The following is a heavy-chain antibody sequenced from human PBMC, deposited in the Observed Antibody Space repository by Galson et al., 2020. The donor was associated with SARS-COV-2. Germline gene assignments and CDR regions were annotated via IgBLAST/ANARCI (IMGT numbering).Heavy chain of an antibody. CDR2: IYYSGST. Sequence: SETLSLTCTVSGGSISSYYWSWIRQPPGKGLEWIGYIYYSGSTNYNPSLKSRVTISVDTSKNQFSLKLSSVTAADTAVYYCARGDVDIGLRYYFDYWPGNPGHRLL. CDR1: GGSISSYY. J-gene: IGHJ4*02. V-gene: IGHV4-59*01. CDR3: ARGDVDIGLRYYFDY. D-gene: IGHD5-12*01.